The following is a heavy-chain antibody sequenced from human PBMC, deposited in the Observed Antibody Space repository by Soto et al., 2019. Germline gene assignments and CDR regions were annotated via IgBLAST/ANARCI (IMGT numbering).Heavy chain of an antibody. Sequence: SVKVSCKASGGTFSSYAISWVRQAPGQGLEWMGGIIPIFGTANYAQKFQGRVTITADESTSTAYMELSSLRSEDTAVYYCARVLRYFDWLLTPNYYYGMDVWGQGTTVTVSS. CDR1: GGTFSSYA. V-gene: IGHV1-69*13. CDR2: IIPIFGTA. D-gene: IGHD3-9*01. J-gene: IGHJ6*02. CDR3: ARVLRYFDWLLTPNYYYGMDV.